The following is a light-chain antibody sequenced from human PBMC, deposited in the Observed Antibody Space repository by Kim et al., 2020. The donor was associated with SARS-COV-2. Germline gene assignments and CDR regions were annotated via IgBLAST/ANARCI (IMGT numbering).Light chain of an antibody. CDR1: SGHSGYA. Sequence: SVKPTCTLGSGHSGYAIAWHQQQPEKGPRYLMTLNSDGSHSKGDGIPDRFSGSSSGAERYLTISSLQSEDEAYYYCQTWGTGIHWVFGGGTQLTVL. CDR3: QTWGTGIHWV. V-gene: IGLV4-69*02. CDR2: LNSDGSH. J-gene: IGLJ3*02.